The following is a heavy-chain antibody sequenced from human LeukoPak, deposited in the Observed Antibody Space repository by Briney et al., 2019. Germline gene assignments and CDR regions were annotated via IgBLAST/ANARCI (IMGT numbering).Heavy chain of an antibody. CDR3: ARGSSGWNHFDY. Sequence: GGSLRLSCAASGFTFSSYWMSWVRQGPGKGLVWVSRVNSDGSSTSYAHSVKGRFTISRDNAKNTLYLQMNSLRAEDTAVYYCARGSSGWNHFDYWGQGILVTVSS. V-gene: IGHV3-74*01. CDR1: GFTFSSYW. J-gene: IGHJ4*02. CDR2: VNSDGSST. D-gene: IGHD3-22*01.